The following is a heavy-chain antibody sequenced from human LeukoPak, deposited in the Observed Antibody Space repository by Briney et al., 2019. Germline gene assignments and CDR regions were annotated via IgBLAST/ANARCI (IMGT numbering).Heavy chain of an antibody. D-gene: IGHD3-22*01. CDR1: GFTSSNAW. CDR2: IRSKTDGGTT. V-gene: IGHV3-15*01. Sequence: GGPLRLSCAASGFTSSNAWMSWVRQAPGRGLEWVGHIRSKTDGGTTDYAAPVKGRFIISRDDSKNTLYLQMNSLKTEDTAVYYCTTFEAYYDSSGYPHYFDYWGQGTLVTVSS. CDR3: TTFEAYYDSSGYPHYFDY. J-gene: IGHJ4*02.